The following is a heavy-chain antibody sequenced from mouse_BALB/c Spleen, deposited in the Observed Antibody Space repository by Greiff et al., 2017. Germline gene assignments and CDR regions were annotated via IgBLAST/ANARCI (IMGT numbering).Heavy chain of an antibody. J-gene: IGHJ4*01. CDR3: ARWGYYGSRDYAMDY. D-gene: IGHD1-1*01. CDR2: IYPGNGDT. V-gene: IGHV1-12*01. CDR1: GYTFTSYN. Sequence: QVQLQQPGAELVKPGASVKMSCKASGYTFTSYNMHWVKQTPGQGLEWIGAIYPGNGDTSYNQKFKGKATLTADKSSSTAYMQLSSLTSEDSAVYYCARWGYYGSRDYAMDYWGQGTSVTVSS.